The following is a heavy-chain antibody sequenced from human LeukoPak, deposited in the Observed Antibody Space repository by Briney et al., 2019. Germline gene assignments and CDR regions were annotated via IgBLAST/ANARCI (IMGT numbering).Heavy chain of an antibody. CDR2: LSSSSSYI. J-gene: IGHJ3*02. CDR3: ARDRMYSSSWYRDAFDI. D-gene: IGHD6-13*01. Sequence: GGSLRLSCAASGFTFSSYSMNWVRQAPGKGLEWVSSLSSSSSYIYYVDSVKGRFSISRENAKNSLYLQMNSMRAEDTAVYYCARDRMYSSSWYRDAFDIWGQGTMVTVSS. CDR1: GFTFSSYS. V-gene: IGHV3-21*01.